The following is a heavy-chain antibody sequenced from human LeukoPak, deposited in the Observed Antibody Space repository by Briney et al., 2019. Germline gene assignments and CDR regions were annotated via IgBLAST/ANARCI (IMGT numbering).Heavy chain of an antibody. CDR2: IIPIFGTA. D-gene: IGHD5-18*01. V-gene: IGHV1-69*06. J-gene: IGHJ5*02. CDR3: ASGPLNTAWIDP. CDR1: GYSFTSYA. Sequence: SVKVSCKASGYSFTSYAISWVRQAPGQGLEWMGGIIPIFGTANYAQKFQGRVTITADKSTSTAYMELSSLRSEDTAVYYCASGPLNTAWIDPWGQGTLVTVSS.